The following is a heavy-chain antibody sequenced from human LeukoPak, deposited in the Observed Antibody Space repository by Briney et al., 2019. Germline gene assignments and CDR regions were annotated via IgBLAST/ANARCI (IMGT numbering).Heavy chain of an antibody. J-gene: IGHJ4*02. D-gene: IGHD2/OR15-2a*01. CDR3: ARGLNIGSWSFDF. CDR2: IGTAGDT. Sequence: GGSLRLSCAASGFTFSRYDMHWVRQAPGKGLEWVSVIGTAGDTYYTDCVTGGFTISRENAKNSLFLQMNILGAGDTALYYCARGLNIGSWSFDFWGQGTLVTVSS. CDR1: GFTFSRYD. V-gene: IGHV3-13*04.